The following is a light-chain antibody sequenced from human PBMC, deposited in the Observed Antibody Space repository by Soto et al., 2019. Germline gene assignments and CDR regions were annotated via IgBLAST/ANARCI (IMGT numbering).Light chain of an antibody. Sequence: QSALTQPPSASVSPGQSVAISCTGTSSYVGGYDYVSWYQQHPGKAPKLMIYEVTKRPSGVPDRFSGSKSGNTASLTVSGLQAEDEADYYCSSYGGNNNLLFGGGTKLTVL. CDR3: SSYGGNNNLL. CDR2: EVT. CDR1: SSYVGGYDY. J-gene: IGLJ2*01. V-gene: IGLV2-8*01.